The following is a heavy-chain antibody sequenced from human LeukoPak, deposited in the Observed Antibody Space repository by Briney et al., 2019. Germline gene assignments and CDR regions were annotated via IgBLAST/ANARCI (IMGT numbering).Heavy chain of an antibody. V-gene: IGHV3-21*01. J-gene: IGHJ3*02. CDR2: ITISGSYI. Sequence: GGSLRLSCAASGXTFSTYGMNWVRQAPGKGLEWVSSITISGSYIYYADSVKGRFTISRDNAKNSLYLQMNSLRAEDTAVYYCARVSYDYVWGSYRLNSAFDIWGQGTMVIVSS. CDR3: ARVSYDYVWGSYRLNSAFDI. CDR1: GXTFSTYG. D-gene: IGHD3-16*02.